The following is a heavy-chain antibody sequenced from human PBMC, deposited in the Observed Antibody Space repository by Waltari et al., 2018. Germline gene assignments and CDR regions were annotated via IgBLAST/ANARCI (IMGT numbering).Heavy chain of an antibody. CDR3: AREGDIVATSHFDY. Sequence: QGRVTITADESTSTAYMELSSLRSEDTAVYYCAREGDIVATSHFDYWGQGTLVTVSS. D-gene: IGHD5-12*01. J-gene: IGHJ4*02. V-gene: IGHV1-69*01.